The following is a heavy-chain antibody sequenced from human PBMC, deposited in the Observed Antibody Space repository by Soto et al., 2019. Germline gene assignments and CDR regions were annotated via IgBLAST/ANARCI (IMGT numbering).Heavy chain of an antibody. J-gene: IGHJ5*02. CDR2: IYWNDDK. V-gene: IGHV2-5*01. CDR1: GFSFSTSGVG. D-gene: IGHD3-10*01. CDR3: VSGSFPNWFDP. Sequence: QITLKESGPTLVKPTQTLTLTCTFSGFSFSTSGVGVGWIRQPPGKALEWLALIYWNDDKRYSPSLKSRLTITKDTSKNQLVLTMTNMDPVDTATYYCVSGSFPNWFDPWGQGTLVTVSS.